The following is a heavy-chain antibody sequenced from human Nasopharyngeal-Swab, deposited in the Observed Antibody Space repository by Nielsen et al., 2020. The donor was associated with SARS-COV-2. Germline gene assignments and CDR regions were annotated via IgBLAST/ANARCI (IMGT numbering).Heavy chain of an antibody. CDR2: IYYNGNT. V-gene: IGHV4-39*01. D-gene: IGHD6-13*01. CDR1: GDSIAYSTFY. J-gene: IGHJ4*02. CDR3: VRSSSWYYFDY. Sequence: SETLSLTCTVSGDSIAYSTFYWGWIRQPPGKGQEWIGNIYYNGNTYQNPSLKSRLTISVDKSKNQFSLQLSSVTAADTAVYYCVRSSSWYYFDYWAQGTQVTVSS.